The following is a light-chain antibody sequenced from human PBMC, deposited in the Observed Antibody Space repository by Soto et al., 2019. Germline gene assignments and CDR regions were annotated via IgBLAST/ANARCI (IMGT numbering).Light chain of an antibody. CDR2: AAT. Sequence: EIVLTQSPGTLSLSPGERATLSCRASQSLSDNYLAWYQQKPGQAPRLLISAATNRATGIPDRFSGSGSGTDFTLTISRLEPEDFAVYYCQQFDRSPRTFGQGTKVEMK. J-gene: IGKJ1*01. CDR3: QQFDRSPRT. CDR1: QSLSDNY. V-gene: IGKV3-20*01.